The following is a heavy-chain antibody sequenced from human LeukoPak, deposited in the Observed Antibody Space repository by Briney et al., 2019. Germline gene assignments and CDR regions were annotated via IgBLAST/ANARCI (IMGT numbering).Heavy chain of an antibody. D-gene: IGHD1/OR15-1a*01. Sequence: PSEPLSLTCAVSGGSISSSSYYWGWIRQPPGKGLEWIGSIYYSGSTYYNPSLKSRVTISVDTSKNQFSLKLSSVTAADTAVYYCARDAGTPSYNWFDPWGQGTLVTVSS. V-gene: IGHV4-39*07. CDR3: ARDAGTPSYNWFDP. J-gene: IGHJ5*02. CDR2: IYYSGST. CDR1: GGSISSSSYY.